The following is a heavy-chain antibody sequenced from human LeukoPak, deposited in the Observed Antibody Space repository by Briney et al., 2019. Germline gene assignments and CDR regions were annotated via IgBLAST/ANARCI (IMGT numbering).Heavy chain of an antibody. V-gene: IGHV3-7*05. D-gene: IGHD1-26*01. Sequence: GGSLRLSCAASGFPFSRYWLSRVRQATGKGLEWVANIKQDGSEKYYVDSVKGRFTISRDNAKNSLYLQMNSLRVEDTAVYYCARGWELDPWGQGTLVTVSS. CDR2: IKQDGSEK. J-gene: IGHJ5*02. CDR1: GFPFSRYW. CDR3: ARGWELDP.